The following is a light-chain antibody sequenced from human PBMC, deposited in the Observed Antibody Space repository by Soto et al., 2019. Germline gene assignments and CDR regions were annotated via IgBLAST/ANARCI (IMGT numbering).Light chain of an antibody. CDR1: SSNLGAGYD. CDR2: GNT. CDR3: QSLDIRLSGDV. Sequence: QSVLTQPASVSGAPGQRVTISCTGSSSNLGAGYDAHWFQFLPGTAPKLLIYGNTNRPSGVPARFSGSKSATSASLAITGLQSEDEAEYFCQSLDIRLSGDVFGCGTQVPV. V-gene: IGLV1-40*01. J-gene: IGLJ1*01.